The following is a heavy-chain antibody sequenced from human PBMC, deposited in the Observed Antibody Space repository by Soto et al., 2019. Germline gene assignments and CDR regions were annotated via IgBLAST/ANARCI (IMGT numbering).Heavy chain of an antibody. D-gene: IGHD6-19*01. CDR1: GDSISSPKW. CDR2: MLHSGTT. J-gene: IGHJ3*01. V-gene: IGHV4-4*02. CDR3: AYSPGWYRHDL. Sequence: QVQLQESGPGLVKPSGTLSLTCAVSGDSISSPKWWTWVRQPPGKGLEWIGDMLHSGTTNYNPSLKSRVTISVDKSKNQFSPNLYSVTAADTAVYYCAYSPGWYRHDLWGPGTLVIVSS.